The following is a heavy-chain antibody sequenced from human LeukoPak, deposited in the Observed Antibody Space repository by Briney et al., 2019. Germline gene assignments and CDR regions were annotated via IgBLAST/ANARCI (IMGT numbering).Heavy chain of an antibody. Sequence: SGGSLRLSCAASGFTFSSYAMSWVRQAPGKGLEWVSAISGSGGSTYYADSVKGRFTISRDNSKNTLYLQMNSLRAEDTAVYYCAKSKLRFLEWLLYRGAFDIWGQGTMVTVSS. CDR2: ISGSGGST. CDR1: GFTFSSYA. CDR3: AKSKLRFLEWLLYRGAFDI. D-gene: IGHD3-3*01. V-gene: IGHV3-23*01. J-gene: IGHJ3*02.